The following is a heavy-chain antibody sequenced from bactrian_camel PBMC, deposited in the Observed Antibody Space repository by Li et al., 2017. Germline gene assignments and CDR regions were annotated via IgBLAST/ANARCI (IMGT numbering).Heavy chain of an antibody. Sequence: HVQLVESGGASVQTGGSLRLSCAASGFTYSRNCMGWFRQVPGKAREGVATIYSGGNTDYADAVKGRFTISQDNHKNTVYLQMNGLKPEDTALYYCAADGPYECYSGSCFRPYLYDYWGQGTQVTVS. CDR1: GFTYSRNC. CDR3: AADGPYECYSGSCFRPYLYDY. D-gene: IGHD3*01. V-gene: IGHV3S53*01. CDR2: IYSGGNT. J-gene: IGHJ4*01.